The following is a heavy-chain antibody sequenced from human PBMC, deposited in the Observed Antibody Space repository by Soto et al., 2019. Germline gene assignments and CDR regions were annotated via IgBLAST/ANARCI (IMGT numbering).Heavy chain of an antibody. V-gene: IGHV1-18*01. CDR1: GYTFTNFG. Sequence: QVQLVQSGAEVKKPGASVKVSCKTSGYTFTNFGLSWVRQAPGQGLEWMGWISAYNGNTNYAQNFQGRVTMTTDTSTSTAYMELRSLISYITALYYCSRSGTPIDYWGQGTLATVSS. J-gene: IGHJ4*02. CDR3: SRSGTPIDY. CDR2: ISAYNGNT. D-gene: IGHD3-10*01.